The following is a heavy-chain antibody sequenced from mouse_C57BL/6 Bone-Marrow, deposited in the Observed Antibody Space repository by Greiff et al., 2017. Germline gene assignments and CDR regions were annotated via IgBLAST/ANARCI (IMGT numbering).Heavy chain of an antibody. CDR3: ASQLTGTDYYAMDY. Sequence: QVHVKQPGAELVKPGASVKMSCKASGYTFTSYWITWVKQRPGQGLEWIGDIYPGSGSTNYNEKFKSKATLTVDTSSSTAYMQLSSLTSEDSAVYYCASQLTGTDYYAMDYWGQGTSVTVSS. D-gene: IGHD4-1*01. CDR1: GYTFTSYW. CDR2: IYPGSGST. V-gene: IGHV1-55*01. J-gene: IGHJ4*01.